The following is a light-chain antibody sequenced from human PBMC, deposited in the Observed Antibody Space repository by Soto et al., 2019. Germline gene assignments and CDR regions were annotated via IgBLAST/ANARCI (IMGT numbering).Light chain of an antibody. Sequence: QSVLTQPPSVSGAPGQRVTISCTGSTSNIGAGYDVRWYRHLPGTAPKLLIYGNFDRPSGVPDRFSGSKSGTSASLAISGLQAEDEADYYCQSYDSSLSVSIFGGGTQLTVL. CDR3: QSYDSSLSVSI. CDR2: GNF. CDR1: TSNIGAGYD. J-gene: IGLJ2*01. V-gene: IGLV1-40*01.